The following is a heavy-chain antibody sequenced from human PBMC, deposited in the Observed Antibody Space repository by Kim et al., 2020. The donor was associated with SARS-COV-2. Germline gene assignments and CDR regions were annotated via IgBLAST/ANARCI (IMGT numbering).Heavy chain of an antibody. CDR1: GGSFSGYY. CDR2: INHSGST. Sequence: SETLSLTCAVYGGSFSGYYWSWIRQPPGKGLEWIGEINHSGSTNYNPSLKSRVTISVDTSKNQFSLKLSSVTAADTAVYYCARGRQQGITNYDSSSWY. V-gene: IGHV4-34*01. CDR3: ARGRQQGITNYDSSSWY. D-gene: IGHD3-22*01. J-gene: IGHJ2*01.